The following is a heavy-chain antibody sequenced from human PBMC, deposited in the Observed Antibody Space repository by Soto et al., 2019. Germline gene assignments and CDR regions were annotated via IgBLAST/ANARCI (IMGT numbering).Heavy chain of an antibody. CDR2: IYWADDK. V-gene: IGHV2-5*02. D-gene: IGHD3-10*01. CDR3: AHNPFGELLNRYGMEV. Sequence: QITLKESGPTLVKPTQTLTLTCTFYGFSLNTSGMGVGWIRQPPGKALEWLALIYWADDKRYSPSLKSRLTVTPDTSKNQVVLSMTNMDPEDTGTYYRAHNPFGELLNRYGMEVWGQGTTVTVSS. CDR1: GFSLNTSGMG. J-gene: IGHJ6*02.